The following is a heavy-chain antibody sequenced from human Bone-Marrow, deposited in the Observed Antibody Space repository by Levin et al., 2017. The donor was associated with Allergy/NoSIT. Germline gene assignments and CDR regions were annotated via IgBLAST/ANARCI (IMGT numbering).Heavy chain of an antibody. Sequence: TGGSLRLSCAASGFTFSSYSMNWVRQAPGKGLEWVSYISSSSSTIYYADSVKGRFTISRDNAKNSLYLQMNSLRAEDTAVYYCARVPMIVGPGSNYYYYYGMDVWGQGTTVTVSS. J-gene: IGHJ6*02. V-gene: IGHV3-48*01. CDR3: ARVPMIVGPGSNYYYYYGMDV. D-gene: IGHD3-22*01. CDR2: ISSSSSTI. CDR1: GFTFSSYS.